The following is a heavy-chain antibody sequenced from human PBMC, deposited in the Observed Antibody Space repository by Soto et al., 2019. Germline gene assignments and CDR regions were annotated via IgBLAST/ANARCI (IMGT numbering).Heavy chain of an antibody. CDR1: GYTFSSYA. CDR2: INAGNGNT. CDR3: ARDIRYCSGGSCYGSLDYYYGMDV. J-gene: IGHJ6*02. Sequence: GASVKVSCKASGYTFSSYAMHWVRQAPGQRLEWMGRINAGNGNTKYSQKFQGRVTITRDTSASTAYMELSSLRSEDTAVYYCARDIRYCSGGSCYGSLDYYYGMDVWGQGTTVTVSS. D-gene: IGHD2-15*01. V-gene: IGHV1-3*01.